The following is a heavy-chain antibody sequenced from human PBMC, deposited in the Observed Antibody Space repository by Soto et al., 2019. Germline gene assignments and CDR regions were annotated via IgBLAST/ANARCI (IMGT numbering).Heavy chain of an antibody. CDR1: GYTFTGYY. J-gene: IGHJ4*02. D-gene: IGHD3-10*01. V-gene: IGHV1-2*02. CDR2: INPNSGGT. Sequence: QVQLVQSGAEVKKPGASVKVSCKASGYTFTGYYMHWVRQAPGQGLEWMGWINPNSGGTNYAQKFQGRVTKTRDTSISTAYMELSRLRSDDTAVYYCARGGAYGSGSYCPDYWGQGTLVTVSS. CDR3: ARGGAYGSGSYCPDY.